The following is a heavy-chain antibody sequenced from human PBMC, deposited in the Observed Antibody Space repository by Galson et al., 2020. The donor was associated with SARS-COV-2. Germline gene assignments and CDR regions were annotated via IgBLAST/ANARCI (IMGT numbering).Heavy chain of an antibody. V-gene: IGHV4-59*08. CDR2: VYYTGNT. Sequence: SKTLSFTCTVSGGSISGYYWTWIRQPPGKGLEWIGNVYYTGNTKYNPSLKSRVTVSVDTSKNQFSLKLSSVTAADTAVYFCARDTPNYGKDVWGQGTTVTVSS. CDR1: GGSISGYY. CDR3: ARDTPNYGKDV. D-gene: IGHD2-15*01. J-gene: IGHJ6*02.